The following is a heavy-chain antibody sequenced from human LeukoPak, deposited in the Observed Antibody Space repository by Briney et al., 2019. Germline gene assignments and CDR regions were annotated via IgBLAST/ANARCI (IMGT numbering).Heavy chain of an antibody. J-gene: IGHJ2*01. CDR1: GGCISSSSYY. V-gene: IGHV4-39*07. Sequence: PSETLSLTCTVSGGCISSSSYYWGWIRQPPGKGLEWIGSIYYSGSTNYNPSLKSRVTISVDTSKNQFSLKLCSVTAADTAVYYCASFLGGNSASWYFDLWGRGTLVTVSS. CDR2: IYYSGST. D-gene: IGHD4-23*01. CDR3: ASFLGGNSASWYFDL.